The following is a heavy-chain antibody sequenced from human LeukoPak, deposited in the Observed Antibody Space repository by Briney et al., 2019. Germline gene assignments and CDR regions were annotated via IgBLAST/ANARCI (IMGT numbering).Heavy chain of an antibody. Sequence: SETLSLTCTVSGLSISGSSYYWDWLRQPPGKGLEWIGSIYYSGSTFYTPSLKSRVTISVDTSKNQFSLKLTSVTAADTAVYDCATLSGYYPDYWGQGILVTVSS. J-gene: IGHJ4*02. CDR1: GLSISGSSYY. CDR2: IYYSGST. V-gene: IGHV4-39*01. D-gene: IGHD3-9*01. CDR3: ATLSGYYPDY.